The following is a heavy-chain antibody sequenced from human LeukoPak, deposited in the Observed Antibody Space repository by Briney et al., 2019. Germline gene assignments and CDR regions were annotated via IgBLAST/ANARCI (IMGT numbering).Heavy chain of an antibody. V-gene: IGHV3-64*01. Sequence: GGSLRLSCAASGFTFTTYAIHWVRQAPGKGLEFVSAINDNGYSTFYANSVKGRFTVSRDNSKNTAYLRMGSLRAEDLAVYYCAREAHSSGWPLDYWGQGTLVSVSS. CDR1: GFTFTTYA. CDR3: AREAHSSGWPLDY. J-gene: IGHJ4*02. D-gene: IGHD6-19*01. CDR2: INDNGYST.